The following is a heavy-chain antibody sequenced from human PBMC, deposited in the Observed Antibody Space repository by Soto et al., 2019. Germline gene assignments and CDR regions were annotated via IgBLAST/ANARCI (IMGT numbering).Heavy chain of an antibody. D-gene: IGHD1-26*01. CDR3: ARVSPGIVGATFDY. J-gene: IGHJ4*02. V-gene: IGHV4-4*07. Sequence: LSLTCTVSGGSISSYYWSWIRQPAGKGLEWIGRIYTSGSTNYNPSLKSRVTMSVDTSKNQFSLKLSSVTAADTAVYYCARVSPGIVGATFDYWGQGTLVTVSS. CDR1: GGSISSYY. CDR2: IYTSGST.